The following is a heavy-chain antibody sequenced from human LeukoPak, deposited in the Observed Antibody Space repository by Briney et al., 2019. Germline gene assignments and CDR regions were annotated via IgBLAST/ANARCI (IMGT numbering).Heavy chain of an antibody. CDR2: IWYDGSNK. D-gene: IGHD3-22*01. CDR1: GFTFSSYA. Sequence: PGGSLRLSCAASGFTFSSYAMNWVRQAPGKGLEWVAAIWYDGSNKYYADSVKGRFTISRDNSKNTLYLQMNSLRAEDTAVYYCAKNAYYYDSSGYSEYYYYYYGMDVWGQGTTVTVSS. CDR3: AKNAYYYDSSGYSEYYYYYYGMDV. V-gene: IGHV3-33*08. J-gene: IGHJ6*02.